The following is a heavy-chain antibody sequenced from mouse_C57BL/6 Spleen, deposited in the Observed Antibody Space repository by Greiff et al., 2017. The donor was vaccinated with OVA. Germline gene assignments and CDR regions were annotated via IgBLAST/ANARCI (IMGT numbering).Heavy chain of an antibody. V-gene: IGHV5-4*01. CDR3: AKDSSGYVAY. J-gene: IGHJ3*01. CDR2: ISDGGSYT. CDR1: GFTFSSYA. D-gene: IGHD3-2*02. Sequence: EVQVVESGGGLVKPGGSLKLSCAASGFTFSSYAMSWVRQTPEKRLEWVATISDGGSYTYYPDNVKGRFTISRDNAKNNLYLQMSHLKSEDTAMYYCAKDSSGYVAYWGQGTLVTVSA.